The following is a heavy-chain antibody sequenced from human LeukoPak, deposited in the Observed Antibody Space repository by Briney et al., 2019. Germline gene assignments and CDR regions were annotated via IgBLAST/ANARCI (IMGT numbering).Heavy chain of an antibody. CDR3: ATGRLSNYYFDY. CDR1: GYTLTELS. V-gene: IGHV1-24*01. Sequence: GASVKVSCKVSGYTLTELSMHWVRQAPGKGLEWMGGFDPEDGETIYAQKFQGRVTMTEDTSTDTAYTELSSLRSEDTAVYYCATGRLSNYYFDYWGQGTLVTVSS. J-gene: IGHJ4*02. D-gene: IGHD4-11*01. CDR2: FDPEDGET.